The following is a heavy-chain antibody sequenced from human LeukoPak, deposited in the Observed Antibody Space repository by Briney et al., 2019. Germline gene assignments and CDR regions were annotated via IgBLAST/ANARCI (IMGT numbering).Heavy chain of an antibody. CDR1: GYTFTGYY. CDR3: ARSEMADY. D-gene: IGHD1-14*01. CDR2: INPDSGAT. Sequence: ASVKVSCKASGYTFTGYYMHWVRQAPGQGLEWMGWINPDSGATNYAQRFQGRVTMTRDTSISTAYMELSRLRSDDTTLYYCARSEMADYWGQGTLVTVSS. J-gene: IGHJ4*02. V-gene: IGHV1-2*02.